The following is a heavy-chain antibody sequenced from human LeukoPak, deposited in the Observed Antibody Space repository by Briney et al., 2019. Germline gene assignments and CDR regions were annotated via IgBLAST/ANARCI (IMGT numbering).Heavy chain of an antibody. Sequence: GGSLRLSCAASGFSFNNYGMHWVRQAPGKGLEWAAFIRYDGSNKYYADSMKGRFIISRDNSKNTLYLQMSSLRVEDTAVYYCAKDSWEVGATSEIDYWGQGTLVTVSS. CDR2: IRYDGSNK. V-gene: IGHV3-30*02. J-gene: IGHJ4*02. CDR3: AKDSWEVGATSEIDY. CDR1: GFSFNNYG. D-gene: IGHD1-26*01.